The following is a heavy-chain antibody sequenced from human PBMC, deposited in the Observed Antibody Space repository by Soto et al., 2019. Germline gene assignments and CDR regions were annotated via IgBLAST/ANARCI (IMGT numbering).Heavy chain of an antibody. V-gene: IGHV4-34*01. CDR2: INHSGST. D-gene: IGHD3-22*01. CDR1: GGSFSGLY. J-gene: IGHJ4*02. CDR3: ARAFYETSGYYPY. Sequence: SETLSLTCAVYGGSFSGLYWSWIRQAPGKGLEWIGEINHSGSTNYNPSLKSRVTISVDTSKNQFSLRVSSVTAADTAVYYCARAFYETSGYYPYWGRGTLVTVSS.